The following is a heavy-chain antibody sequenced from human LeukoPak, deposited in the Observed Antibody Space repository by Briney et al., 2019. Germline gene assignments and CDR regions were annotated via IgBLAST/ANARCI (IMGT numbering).Heavy chain of an antibody. CDR3: STGRQQLVFDY. CDR2: IKSKTDGGTT. D-gene: IGHD6-13*01. CDR1: GFTFGNAW. Sequence: GGSLRLSCAASGFTFGNAWMSWVRQAPGKGLEWVGRIKSKTDGGTTDYAAPVKGRFTISRDDSKNTLYLQMNSLKTEDTAVYYCSTGRQQLVFDYWGQGTLVTVSS. V-gene: IGHV3-15*01. J-gene: IGHJ4*02.